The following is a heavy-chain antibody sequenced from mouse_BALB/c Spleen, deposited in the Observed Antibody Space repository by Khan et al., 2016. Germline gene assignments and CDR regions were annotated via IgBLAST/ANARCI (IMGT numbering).Heavy chain of an antibody. D-gene: IGHD2-3*01. J-gene: IGHJ1*01. CDR2: INSDGSAI. Sequence: EVQLLETGGGLVQPGGSRGLSCEGSGFTFSGFWMSWVRQTPGKTLAWIGDINSDGSAINYAPSIKDRFTIFRDNDKSTLYLQMSNVRSEDTATYFCMRYDGYYWYFEVWGAGTTVTVSS. V-gene: IGHV11-2*02. CDR1: GFTFSGFW. CDR3: MRYDGYYWYFEV.